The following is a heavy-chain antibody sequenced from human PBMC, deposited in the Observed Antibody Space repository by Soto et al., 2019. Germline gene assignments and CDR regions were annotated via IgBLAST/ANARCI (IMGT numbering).Heavy chain of an antibody. J-gene: IGHJ4*02. Sequence: ASVKVSCKASGGTFSSYAISWVRQAPGQGLEWMAWINAGNGNTRYSRKFQDRVTLTRDTSTSTAYMDLSSLTSEDTAVYYCARDDSGFSGSHYIDYFNYWGQGALVTVSS. V-gene: IGHV1-3*01. CDR2: INAGNGNT. D-gene: IGHD1-26*01. CDR1: GGTFSSYA. CDR3: ARDDSGFSGSHYIDYFNY.